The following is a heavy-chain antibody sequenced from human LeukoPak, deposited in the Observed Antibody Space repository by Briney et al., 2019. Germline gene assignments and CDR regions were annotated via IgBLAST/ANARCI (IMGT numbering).Heavy chain of an antibody. Sequence: SETLSLTCTVSGGSISSSSCYWGWIRQPPGKGLEWIGSMYYSGSAYYNSSLKSRVTISVDTFKNQFSLKLSSVTAADTAVYYCARHERGSSWYNWFDPWGQGTLVTVSS. J-gene: IGHJ5*02. CDR1: GGSISSSSCY. D-gene: IGHD6-13*01. V-gene: IGHV4-39*01. CDR2: MYYSGSA. CDR3: ARHERGSSWYNWFDP.